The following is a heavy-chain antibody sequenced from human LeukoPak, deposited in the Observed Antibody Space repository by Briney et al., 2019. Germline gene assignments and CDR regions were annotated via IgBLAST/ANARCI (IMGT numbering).Heavy chain of an antibody. CDR3: AREEYQVLLD. V-gene: IGHV3-48*03. CDR2: IGSRSTTI. J-gene: IGHJ4*02. CDR1: GFIFSRYE. Sequence: GGSLRLSCATSGFIFSRYEMNWVRQAPGKGLEWVAYIGSRSTTIYYADSMKGRFTISRDNAKNSLYLQMNSLRVGDTAIYYCAREEYQVLLDWGQGILVTVAS. D-gene: IGHD2/OR15-2a*01.